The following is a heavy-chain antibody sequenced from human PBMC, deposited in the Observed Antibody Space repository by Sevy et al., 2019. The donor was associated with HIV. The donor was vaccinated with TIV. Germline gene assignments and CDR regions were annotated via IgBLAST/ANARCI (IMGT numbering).Heavy chain of an antibody. V-gene: IGHV3-49*03. CDR2: IRSKTYGGTT. D-gene: IGHD6-19*01. Sequence: GGSLRLSCTVSGFTFGDYVMSWLRQAPGKELEWLGFIRSKTYGGTTEYAASVKGRFTISRDDSKSIAYLQMSSLKTEDTAVYYCTRTTQWLAFDYWGQGTLVTVSS. CDR1: GFTFGDYV. J-gene: IGHJ4*02. CDR3: TRTTQWLAFDY.